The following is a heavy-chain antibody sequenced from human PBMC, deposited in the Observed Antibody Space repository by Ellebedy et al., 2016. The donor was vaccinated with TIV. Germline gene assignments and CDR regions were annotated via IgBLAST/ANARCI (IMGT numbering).Heavy chain of an antibody. CDR2: VYSSGST. CDR1: GGSISSYY. D-gene: IGHD3-9*01. V-gene: IGHV4-59*08. CDR3: ARNNDVLTGYYNGDFDS. J-gene: IGHJ4*02. Sequence: MPSETLSLTCTVSGGSISSYYWTWVRQPPGKGLEWIGYVYSSGSTHYNPSLSSRLTMSLDTSKNQFSLKLSSVTAADTAVYYCARNNDVLTGYYNGDFDSWGQGTLVTVSS.